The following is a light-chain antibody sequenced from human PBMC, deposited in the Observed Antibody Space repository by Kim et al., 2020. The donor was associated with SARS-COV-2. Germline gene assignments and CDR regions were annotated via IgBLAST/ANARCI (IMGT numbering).Light chain of an antibody. V-gene: IGLV3-1*01. Sequence: SYELTQPPSVSVSPGQTASITCSGDKLGDKNAFWYQQKPGQSPVLVIYQNNKRPSGIPERFSGSNSANTATLTISGTQAMEEADYYCQAWDSSTVVFGGGTQLTVL. J-gene: IGLJ3*02. CDR3: QAWDSSTVV. CDR1: KLGDKN. CDR2: QNN.